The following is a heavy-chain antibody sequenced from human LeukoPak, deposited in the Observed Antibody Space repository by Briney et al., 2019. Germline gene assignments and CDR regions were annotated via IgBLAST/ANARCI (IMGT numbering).Heavy chain of an antibody. V-gene: IGHV3-66*01. D-gene: IGHD5-12*01. CDR1: GFTVSSNY. Sequence: GGSLRLSCAASGFTVSSNYMSWVRQAPGKGLEWVSVIYYSGNTYYADSVRGRFTISTDNFKNTLYLQMNSLRAEDTAVYYCARGIIDYSGYDYWGQGTLVTVSS. CDR2: IYYSGNT. CDR3: ARGIIDYSGYDY. J-gene: IGHJ4*02.